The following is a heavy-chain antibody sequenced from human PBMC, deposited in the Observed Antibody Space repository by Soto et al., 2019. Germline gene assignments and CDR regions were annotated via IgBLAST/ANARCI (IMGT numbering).Heavy chain of an antibody. CDR3: ARVNSQDIVVVPAARDSYYYYYMDV. D-gene: IGHD2-2*01. CDR2: IWYDGSNK. CDR1: GFTFSSYG. J-gene: IGHJ6*03. V-gene: IGHV3-33*01. Sequence: PGGSLRLSCAASGFTFSSYGMHWVRQAPGKGLEWVAVIWYDGSNKYYADSVKGRFTISRDNSKNTLYLQMNSLRAEDTAVYYCARVNSQDIVVVPAARDSYYYYYMDVWGKGTTVTVSS.